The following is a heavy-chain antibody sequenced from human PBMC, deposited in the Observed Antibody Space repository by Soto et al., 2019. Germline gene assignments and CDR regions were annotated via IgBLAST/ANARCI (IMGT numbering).Heavy chain of an antibody. D-gene: IGHD3-9*01. Sequence: ASVKVSCKASGYTFTGYAMHWVRQAPGQRLEWMGWVNAGNGNTKYSQKFQGRVTITRDTSASTAYMELSSLRSEDTAVYYCARDQVLRYCDWLQAGVEYGMDVWGQGTTVTVSS. CDR1: GYTFTGYA. V-gene: IGHV1-3*01. J-gene: IGHJ6*02. CDR2: VNAGNGNT. CDR3: ARDQVLRYCDWLQAGVEYGMDV.